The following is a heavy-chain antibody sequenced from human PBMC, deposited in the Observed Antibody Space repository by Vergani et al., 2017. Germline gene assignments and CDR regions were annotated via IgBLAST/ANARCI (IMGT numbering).Heavy chain of an antibody. CDR1: GFSLSNARMG. CDR3: AMGPEPPMGIAAAGTNFDY. CDR2: IFSNDEK. Sequence: QVTLKESGPVLVKPTETLTLTCTVSGFSLSNARMGVSWIRQPPGKALEWLAHIFSNDEKSYSTSLKSRLNISKDTSKSQVVLTMTNMDPVDTATDYCAMGPEPPMGIAAAGTNFDYWGQGTLVTVSS. D-gene: IGHD6-13*01. V-gene: IGHV2-26*01. J-gene: IGHJ4*02.